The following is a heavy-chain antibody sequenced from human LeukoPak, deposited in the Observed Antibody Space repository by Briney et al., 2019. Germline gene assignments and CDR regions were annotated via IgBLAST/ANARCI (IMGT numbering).Heavy chain of an antibody. D-gene: IGHD1-26*01. CDR3: TVRERLDY. CDR2: IKSKGDGGTT. V-gene: IGHV3-15*01. Sequence: GGSLRLSCAASGFTFTNAWMKWVRQAPGKGLEWVGHIKSKGDGGTTRYAAPVTGRFTISRDDSKNTLYLQMNSLKTEDTAVYYCTVRERLDYWGQGTLVTVSS. J-gene: IGHJ4*02. CDR1: GFTFTNAW.